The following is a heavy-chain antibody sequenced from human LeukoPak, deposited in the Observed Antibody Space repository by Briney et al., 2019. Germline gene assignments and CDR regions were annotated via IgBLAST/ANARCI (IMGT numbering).Heavy chain of an antibody. CDR1: GHTFTSYY. Sequence: ASVKVSCKASGHTFTSYYMHWVRQAPGQGLEWMGIMNPSGTATSYAQKFQDRVTMTRDTSTSTVHMELSSLRSEDTAVYYCARGREGSGSYCNFDYWGQGTLVTVSS. D-gene: IGHD3-10*01. CDR2: MNPSGTAT. J-gene: IGHJ4*02. CDR3: ARGREGSGSYCNFDY. V-gene: IGHV1-46*01.